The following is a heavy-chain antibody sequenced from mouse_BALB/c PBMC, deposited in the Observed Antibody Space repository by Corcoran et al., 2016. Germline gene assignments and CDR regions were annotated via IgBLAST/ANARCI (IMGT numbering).Heavy chain of an antibody. Sequence: DVQLQESGPGLVKPSQSLSLTCSVTGYSITSGYYWNWIRQFPGNKLEWMGYISYDGSNNYNPSLKNRSSITRDTSKNKCFLKLNSVTTEDTATYYCARVGMAFDYWGQGTTLTVSS. CDR3: ARVGMAFDY. J-gene: IGHJ2*01. V-gene: IGHV3-6*02. D-gene: IGHD2-10*02. CDR2: ISYDGSN. CDR1: GYSITSGYY.